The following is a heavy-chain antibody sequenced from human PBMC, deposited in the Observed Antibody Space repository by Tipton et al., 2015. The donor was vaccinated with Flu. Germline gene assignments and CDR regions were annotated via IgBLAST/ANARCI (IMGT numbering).Heavy chain of an antibody. D-gene: IGHD2-15*01. Sequence: TLSLTCAVYGGSFSGYYWSWIRQPPGKGLEWIGEINHSGSTNYNPSLKSRVTISVDTSKNQFSLKLSSVTAADTAVYYCARGDCSGGSCYSDFDYWGQGTLVTVSS. V-gene: IGHV4-34*01. J-gene: IGHJ4*02. CDR2: INHSGST. CDR1: GGSFSGYY. CDR3: ARGDCSGGSCYSDFDY.